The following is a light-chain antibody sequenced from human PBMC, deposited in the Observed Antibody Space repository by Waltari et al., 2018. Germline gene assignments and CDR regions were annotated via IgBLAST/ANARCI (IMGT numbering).Light chain of an antibody. Sequence: QSALTQPRSVSGSPGQSITIACAGTSSDVGGYDYVSWYQQYPGKAPKLIIYDVTTRPSGVPDRFSGSKSANPASLTISGLQAEDEADYYCCSYAGSYIYVFGSGTKVTVL. J-gene: IGLJ1*01. CDR1: SSDVGGYDY. V-gene: IGLV2-11*01. CDR2: DVT. CDR3: CSYAGSYIYV.